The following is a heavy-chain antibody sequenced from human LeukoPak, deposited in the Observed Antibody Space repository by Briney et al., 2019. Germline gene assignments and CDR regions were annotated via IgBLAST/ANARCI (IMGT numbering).Heavy chain of an antibody. Sequence: SETLSLTCTVSGGSISSYYWSWIRQPAGKGLEWIGRIYTSGSTNYTPSLKSRVTMSVDTSKNQFSLKLSSVTAADTAVYYCAREYGGFWSGYYTYYYYYYMDVWGKGTTVTVSS. CDR1: GGSISSYY. V-gene: IGHV4-4*07. CDR3: AREYGGFWSGYYTYYYYYYMDV. CDR2: IYTSGST. D-gene: IGHD3-3*01. J-gene: IGHJ6*03.